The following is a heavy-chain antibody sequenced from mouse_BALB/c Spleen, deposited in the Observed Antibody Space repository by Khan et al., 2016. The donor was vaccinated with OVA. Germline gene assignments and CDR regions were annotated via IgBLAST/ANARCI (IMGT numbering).Heavy chain of an antibody. CDR1: GYSITSDYA. V-gene: IGHV3-2*02. CDR3: ARVYGGDCDY. CDR2: ISYSGNT. J-gene: IGHJ2*01. Sequence: EVQLQESGPGLVKPSQSLSLTCTVTGYSITSDYAWNWIRQFPGNKLEWMGFISYSGNTNYNPSLTSPIAITRDTSKNQFFQHLNSVTTEDTARYYCARVYGGDCDYWGQGTTLTVSS. D-gene: IGHD1-1*01.